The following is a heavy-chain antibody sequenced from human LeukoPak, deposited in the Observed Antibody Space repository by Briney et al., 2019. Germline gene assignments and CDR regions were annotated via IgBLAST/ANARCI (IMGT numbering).Heavy chain of an antibody. D-gene: IGHD5-18*01. Sequence: SETLSLTCTVSGGSISSSSYYWGWIRQPPGKGLEWIGSIYYSGSTYYNPSLKSRVTISVDTSKNQFSLKLGSVTAADTAVYYCARDTAMVTRSYYFDYWGQGTLVTVSS. CDR2: IYYSGST. J-gene: IGHJ4*02. CDR1: GGSISSSSYY. CDR3: ARDTAMVTRSYYFDY. V-gene: IGHV4-39*07.